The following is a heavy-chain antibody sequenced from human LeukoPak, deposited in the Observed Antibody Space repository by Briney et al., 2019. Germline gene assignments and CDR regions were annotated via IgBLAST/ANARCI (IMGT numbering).Heavy chain of an antibody. Sequence: GGSLRLSCAASGFTFSSYAMHWVRQAPGKGLEWVAVISYDGSNKYYADSVKGRFTISRDNSKNTLYLQMNSLRAEDTAVYYCGSWPGDAFDIWGQGTMVTVSS. CDR1: GFTFSSYA. CDR3: GSWPGDAFDI. D-gene: IGHD6-13*01. J-gene: IGHJ3*02. V-gene: IGHV3-30-3*01. CDR2: ISYDGSNK.